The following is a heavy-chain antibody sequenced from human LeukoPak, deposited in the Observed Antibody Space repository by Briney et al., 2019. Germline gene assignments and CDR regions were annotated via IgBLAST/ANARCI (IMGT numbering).Heavy chain of an antibody. J-gene: IGHJ4*02. CDR2: INHSGST. CDR3: ARGRKAYGLPDY. Sequence: KPSETLSLTCAVYGGSFSGYYWSWIRQPPGKGLEWIGEINHSGSTNYNPSLKSRVTISVDTSKNQFSLKLSSVTAADTAVYYCARGRKAYGLPDYWGQGTLVTVSS. CDR1: GGSFSGYY. V-gene: IGHV4-34*01. D-gene: IGHD4-17*01.